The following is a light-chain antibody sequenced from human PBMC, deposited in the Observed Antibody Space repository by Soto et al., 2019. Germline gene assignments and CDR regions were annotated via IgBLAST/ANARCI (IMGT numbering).Light chain of an antibody. V-gene: IGKV3-20*01. J-gene: IGKJ2*01. CDR2: GAS. Sequence: EIVLTQSPGTLSLSPGERATLSCRASQSGSSNYLVWYQQKPGQAPRPLIYGASTRATGSPDRFSGSGSGTDFTLTISRLEPEDFAVYYCQQYAGSSYTFGQGTKLAIK. CDR1: QSGSSNY. CDR3: QQYAGSSYT.